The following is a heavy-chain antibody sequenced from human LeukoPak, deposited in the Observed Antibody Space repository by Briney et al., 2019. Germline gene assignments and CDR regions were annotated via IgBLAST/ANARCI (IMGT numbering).Heavy chain of an antibody. Sequence: GGSLRLSCAASGFSFSNYCMNWVRQAPGKGLEWVSSISSSSSYIYYADSLKGRLTISRDNAKNSLYLEIHSLTADDMAVYYCTRGLYCESSGPDAFDIWGQGTMVTVSS. CDR3: TRGLYCESSGPDAFDI. J-gene: IGHJ3*02. D-gene: IGHD3-22*01. V-gene: IGHV3-21*01. CDR2: ISSSSSYI. CDR1: GFSFSNYC.